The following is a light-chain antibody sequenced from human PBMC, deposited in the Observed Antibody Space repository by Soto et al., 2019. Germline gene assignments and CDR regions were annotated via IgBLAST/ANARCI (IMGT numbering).Light chain of an antibody. CDR3: QQSSSFPRT. CDR1: QAVSTW. V-gene: IGKV1-12*01. J-gene: IGKJ4*01. CDR2: AAS. Sequence: DIQMTQSPSFVSASVGDTVTITCRASQAVSTWLAWYQQKPGDAPKLLIYAASTLQSGVPSRFRRSGPRTDFTLTIRNLQPEDFATYYCQQSSSFPRTFGGGTKVDIK.